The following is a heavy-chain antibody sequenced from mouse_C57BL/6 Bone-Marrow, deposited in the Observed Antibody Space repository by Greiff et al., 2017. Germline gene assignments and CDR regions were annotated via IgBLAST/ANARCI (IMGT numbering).Heavy chain of an antibody. Sequence: VQGVESGPGLVQPSQSLSITCTVSGFSLTSYGVHWVRQSPGKGLEWLGVIWSGGSTDYNAAFISRLSISKDNSKSQVFFKMNSLQADDTAIYYCARNNYGSSLAWFAYWGQGTLVTVSA. CDR1: GFSLTSYG. CDR3: ARNNYGSSLAWFAY. J-gene: IGHJ3*01. CDR2: IWSGGST. D-gene: IGHD1-1*01. V-gene: IGHV2-2*01.